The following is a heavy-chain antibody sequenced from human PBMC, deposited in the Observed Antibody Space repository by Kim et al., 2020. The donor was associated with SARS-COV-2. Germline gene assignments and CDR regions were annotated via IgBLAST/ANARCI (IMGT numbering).Heavy chain of an antibody. J-gene: IGHJ4*02. CDR1: GYTFTTFA. CDR2: VNGGNGNT. CDR3: AREAVAGSFDY. D-gene: IGHD6-19*01. Sequence: ASVKVSCKASGYTFTTFALYWVRRAPGQRLEWMGWVNGGNGNTRYSQKFQGRVSITRDTSATSAYLEVSGLISEDTAVYYCAREAVAGSFDYRGQGPLVTVSP. V-gene: IGHV1-3*01.